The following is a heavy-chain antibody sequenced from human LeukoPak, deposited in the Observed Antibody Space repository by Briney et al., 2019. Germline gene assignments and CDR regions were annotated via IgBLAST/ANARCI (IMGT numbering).Heavy chain of an antibody. CDR1: GFTFSGYW. J-gene: IGHJ4*02. D-gene: IGHD5-24*01. V-gene: IGHV3-74*01. CDR2: INSDGSDT. CDR3: ARDRDGPDY. Sequence: PGGSLRLSCAASGFTFSGYWMHCVRRGPGKGLVWVSRINSDGSDTRHADSVNGRFTISRDNAKNMVFLEMNSLRVEDTAVYHCARDRDGPDYWGQGTLVTVSS.